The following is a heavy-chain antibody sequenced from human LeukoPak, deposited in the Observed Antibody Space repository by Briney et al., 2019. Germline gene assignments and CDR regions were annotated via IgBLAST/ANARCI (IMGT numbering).Heavy chain of an antibody. J-gene: IGHJ5*02. V-gene: IGHV3-48*02. CDR3: ARSTAAEGPTHNWFDP. Sequence: GGSLRLSCAASGFTFSSYSMNWVRQAPGKGLEWVSHISSSSSTTIYYADSVKGRFTISRDNAKNSLYLQINSLRDEDTAVYYCARSTAAEGPTHNWFDPWGQGTLVTVSS. CDR2: ISSSSSTTI. D-gene: IGHD6-13*01. CDR1: GFTFSSYS.